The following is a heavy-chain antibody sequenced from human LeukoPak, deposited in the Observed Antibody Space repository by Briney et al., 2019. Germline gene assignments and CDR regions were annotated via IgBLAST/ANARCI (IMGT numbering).Heavy chain of an antibody. CDR2: IYYSGST. D-gene: IGHD2-15*01. CDR3: ARGAYCSGGSCSEAFDY. V-gene: IGHV4-59*12. CDR1: GGSISSYY. J-gene: IGHJ4*02. Sequence: SETLSLTCTVSGGSISSYYWSWIRQPPGKGLEWIGYIYYSGSTNYNPSLKSRVTISVDTSKNQFSLKLSSVTAADTAVYYCARGAYCSGGSCSEAFDYWGQGTLVTVSS.